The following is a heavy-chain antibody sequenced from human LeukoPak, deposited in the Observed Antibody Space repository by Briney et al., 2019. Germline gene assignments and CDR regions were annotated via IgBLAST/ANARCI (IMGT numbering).Heavy chain of an antibody. CDR3: ARHSEGPVNDAFDI. J-gene: IGHJ3*02. V-gene: IGHV3-11*03. CDR2: LSSSGSYT. CDR1: GFSFSEYY. D-gene: IGHD2-2*01. Sequence: GGSLRLSCAASGFSFSEYYMTWILQAPGEGLEWGSNLSSSGSYTNYADSVRGRFTISRDNAKKSLYLQMNSLRAEDTAVYYCARHSEGPVNDAFDIWGQGTKVTVSS.